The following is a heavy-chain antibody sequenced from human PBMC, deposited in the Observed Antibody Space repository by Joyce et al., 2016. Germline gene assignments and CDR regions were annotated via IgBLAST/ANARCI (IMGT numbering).Heavy chain of an antibody. J-gene: IGHJ5*02. CDR3: VRGISARPGGPNWFDP. D-gene: IGHD6-6*01. CDR1: GFSFSGYW. CDR2: INTDGSST. V-gene: IGHV3-74*01. Sequence: EVQLVESGGGLVQPGGSLRLSCAASGFSFSGYWIHWVRQATGKGRVWVTRINTDGSSTRFADSVKGRFTISRDNAKNTLYLQMNSLRAEDTAVYYCVRGISARPGGPNWFDPWGQGTLVTVSS.